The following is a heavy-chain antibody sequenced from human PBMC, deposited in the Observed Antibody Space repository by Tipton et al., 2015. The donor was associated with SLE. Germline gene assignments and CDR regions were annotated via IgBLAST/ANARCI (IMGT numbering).Heavy chain of an antibody. Sequence: SLRLSCVASGFTFSNYGMHWVRQAPGKGLEWVAFIQYDGSNKYYADSVKGRFTISRDNSKNTLYLQMNSLRAEDTAVYYCARGGSYYYDSRGAFDIWGQGTMVTVSS. CDR1: GFTFSNYG. D-gene: IGHD3-22*01. CDR2: IQYDGSNK. J-gene: IGHJ3*02. V-gene: IGHV3-30*02. CDR3: ARGGSYYYDSRGAFDI.